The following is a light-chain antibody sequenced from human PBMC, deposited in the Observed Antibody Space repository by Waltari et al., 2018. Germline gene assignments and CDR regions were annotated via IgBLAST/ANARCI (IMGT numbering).Light chain of an antibody. V-gene: IGLV3-1*01. Sequence: SYELTQPPSVSVSPGQTASITCSGDNLGNRYVSWYKQAPGQAPFLVICQDNKRPSGSPERVSGSNSGNTATLTISVTQAVDEADYSCQAWDSSSTVVFGGGTKLTVL. CDR1: NLGNRY. J-gene: IGLJ2*01. CDR3: QAWDSSSTVV. CDR2: QDN.